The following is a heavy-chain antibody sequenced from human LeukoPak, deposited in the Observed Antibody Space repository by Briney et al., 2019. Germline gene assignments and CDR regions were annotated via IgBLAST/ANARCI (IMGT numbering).Heavy chain of an antibody. J-gene: IGHJ4*02. CDR1: GFTFSSYA. CDR2: ISGSGGNT. Sequence: GGSLRLSCAASGFTFSSYAMSWVRQAPGKGLEWVSGISGSGGNTFYADSVKGRLTISRGNSKNTLYLQMNSLRAEDTAVYYCAKENGAAVISHFDYWGQGTLVTVSS. D-gene: IGHD2-21*01. V-gene: IGHV3-23*01. CDR3: AKENGAAVISHFDY.